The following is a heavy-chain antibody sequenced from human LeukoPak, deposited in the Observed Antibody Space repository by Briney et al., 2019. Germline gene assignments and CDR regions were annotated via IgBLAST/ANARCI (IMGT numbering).Heavy chain of an antibody. V-gene: IGHV3-23*01. Sequence: GGSLRLSCAVSGFTFRSYAMSWVRQAPGKGLEWVSGISGSGGKTDYADSVKGRFTISRDNWKNTLTLQMNSLRVEDTAVYYCARDSAYNAFDYWGQGALVTVSS. CDR1: GFTFRSYA. D-gene: IGHD5-12*01. J-gene: IGHJ4*02. CDR3: ARDSAYNAFDY. CDR2: ISGSGGKT.